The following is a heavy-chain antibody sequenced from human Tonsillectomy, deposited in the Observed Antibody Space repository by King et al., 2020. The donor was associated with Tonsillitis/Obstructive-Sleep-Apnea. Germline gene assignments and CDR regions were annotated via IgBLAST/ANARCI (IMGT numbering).Heavy chain of an antibody. CDR3: TTGPPYDYDPPS. V-gene: IGHV3-15*07. CDR2: IKSKTDGGTT. CDR1: GFTFSNAW. J-gene: IGHJ5*02. Sequence: VQLVESGGGLVKPGGSLRLSCAASGFTFSNAWMNWVRQAPGKGLEWVGRIKSKTDGGTTDYAAPVKGRFTISRDDSKNTLSLQMNILKTEDTAVYYCTTGPPYDYDPPSWGQGTLVTVSS. D-gene: IGHD4-17*01.